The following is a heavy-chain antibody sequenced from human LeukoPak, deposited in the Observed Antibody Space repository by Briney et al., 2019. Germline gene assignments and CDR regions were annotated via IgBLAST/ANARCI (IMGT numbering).Heavy chain of an antibody. D-gene: IGHD1-20*01. J-gene: IGHJ4*02. CDR2: IYTSGST. V-gene: IGHV4-4*09. CDR3: ARTPLYNWNPYYFDY. Sequence: PSETLSLTCTVSGGSISSYYWSWLRQPPGKGLEWVGYIYTSGSTNYNPSLKSRVTISVDTSKNQFSLKLSSVTAADTAVYYCARTPLYNWNPYYFDYWGQGTLVTVSS. CDR1: GGSISSYY.